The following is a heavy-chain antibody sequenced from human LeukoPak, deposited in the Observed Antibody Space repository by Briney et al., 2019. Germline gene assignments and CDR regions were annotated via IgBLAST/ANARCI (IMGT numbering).Heavy chain of an antibody. CDR2: INPDSGGT. CDR1: GYTFTGYH. V-gene: IGHV1-2*02. D-gene: IGHD1-1*01. J-gene: IGHJ5*02. Sequence: ASVKVSCKASGYTFTGYHMHWVRQAPGQGLEWMGWINPDSGGTKYAQKFQGRVTMTRDTSISTAYMELSRLRSDDTAVYYCARDRGNANRLNWFDPWGQGTLVTVSS. CDR3: ARDRGNANRLNWFDP.